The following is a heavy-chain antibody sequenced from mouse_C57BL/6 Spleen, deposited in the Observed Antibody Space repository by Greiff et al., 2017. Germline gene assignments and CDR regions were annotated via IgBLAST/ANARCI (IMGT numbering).Heavy chain of an antibody. D-gene: IGHD4-1*01. CDR3: ARSWDEEPLAY. J-gene: IGHJ3*01. CDR2: ISDGGSYT. CDR1: GFTFSSYA. Sequence: EVQGVESGGGLVKPGGSLKLSCAASGFTFSSYAMSWVRQTPAKRLEWVATISDGGSYTYYPDNVKGRFTISRDNSKNNLYLQMSHLKSEDTAMYYCARSWDEEPLAYWGQGTLVTVSA. V-gene: IGHV5-4*01.